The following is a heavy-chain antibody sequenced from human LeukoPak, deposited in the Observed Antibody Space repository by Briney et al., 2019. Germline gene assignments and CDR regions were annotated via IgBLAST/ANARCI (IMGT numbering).Heavy chain of an antibody. V-gene: IGHV4-39*07. D-gene: IGHD3-22*01. Sequence: SETLSLTCTVSGGSISSSSSYWGWIRQPPGKGLEWIGSIYYSGSTYYNPSLKSRVTISVDTSKNQFSLKLSSVTAADTAVYYCARVTYYYDSSGYYYYFDYWGQGTLVTVSS. CDR1: GGSISSSSSY. CDR2: IYYSGST. CDR3: ARVTYYYDSSGYYYYFDY. J-gene: IGHJ4*02.